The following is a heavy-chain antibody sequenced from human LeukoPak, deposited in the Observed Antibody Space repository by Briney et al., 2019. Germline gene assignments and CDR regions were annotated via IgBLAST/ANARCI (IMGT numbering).Heavy chain of an antibody. CDR1: GFTFSKTW. Sequence: GGSLRLSCAASGFTFSKTWMSWVRQAPGKGLEWVACIMEDGSVQKYVDSVRGRFTISRDNSKNTLYLQMNSLRAEDTAVYYCARAPGYGAAYYFDYWGQGTLVTVSS. J-gene: IGHJ4*02. CDR3: ARAPGYGAAYYFDY. CDR2: IMEDGSVQ. D-gene: IGHD1-1*01. V-gene: IGHV3-7*01.